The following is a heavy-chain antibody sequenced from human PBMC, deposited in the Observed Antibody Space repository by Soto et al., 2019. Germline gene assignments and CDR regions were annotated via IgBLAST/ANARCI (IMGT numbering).Heavy chain of an antibody. CDR2: ISSNGNST. CDR1: GFTFGRYP. CDR3: ARGLIPYGMDV. J-gene: IGHJ6*02. Sequence: GGSLRLSCAASGFTFGRYPMHWVRQAPGKGLEYVSAISSNGNSTFYADSVRGRFTLSRGNFKNTLYLQMGSLRVEDMAVYYCARGLIPYGMDVWGQGTTVTVSS. V-gene: IGHV3-64*02.